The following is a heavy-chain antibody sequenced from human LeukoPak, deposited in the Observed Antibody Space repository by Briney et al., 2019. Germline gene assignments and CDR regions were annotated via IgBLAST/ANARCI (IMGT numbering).Heavy chain of an antibody. CDR3: ARGRPGSRTYYYYMDV. D-gene: IGHD2-2*01. CDR2: ISSSSSYI. J-gene: IGHJ6*03. CDR1: GFTFSSYS. V-gene: IGHV3-21*01. Sequence: GGSLRLSCAASGFTFSSYSMNWVRQAPGKGLEWVSSISSSSSYIYYADSVKGRFTISRDNAKNSLYLQMNSLRAEDTAVYYCARGRPGSRTYYYYMDVWGKGTTVTVSS.